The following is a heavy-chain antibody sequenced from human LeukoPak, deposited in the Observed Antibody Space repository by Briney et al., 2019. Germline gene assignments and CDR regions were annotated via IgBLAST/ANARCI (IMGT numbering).Heavy chain of an antibody. CDR1: GGTFSSYA. CDR3: ARDFKGTVANW. CDR2: IIPILGIA. V-gene: IGHV1-69*04. Sequence: SVKVSCKASGGTFSSYAISWMRQAPGQGLEWMGRIIPILGIANYAQKFQGRVTVTADKSTSTAYMELSSLRSEDTAVYYCARDFKGTVANWWGQGTLVTVSS. D-gene: IGHD4-4*01. J-gene: IGHJ4*02.